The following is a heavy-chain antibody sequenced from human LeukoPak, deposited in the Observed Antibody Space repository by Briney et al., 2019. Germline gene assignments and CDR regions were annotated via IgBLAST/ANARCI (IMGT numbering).Heavy chain of an antibody. J-gene: IGHJ5*02. CDR2: INHSGGT. CDR1: GGSFSGYS. Sequence: SETLSLTCAVYGGSFSGYSWSWIRQPPGKGLEWIGEINHSGGTKYNPSLKSRVAISVDTSKNQFSLKLSSVTAADTAVYYCASSTIFGVVANWFDPWGQGTLVTVSS. D-gene: IGHD3-3*01. V-gene: IGHV4-34*01. CDR3: ASSTIFGVVANWFDP.